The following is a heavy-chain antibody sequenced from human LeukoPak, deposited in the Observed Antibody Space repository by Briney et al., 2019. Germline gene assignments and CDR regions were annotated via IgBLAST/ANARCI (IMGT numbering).Heavy chain of an antibody. D-gene: IGHD2-2*01. CDR1: GFTFSSYA. Sequence: GGSLRLSCAASGFTFSSYAMHWVRQAPSKGLEWVAVISYDGSNKYYADSVKGRFTISRDNSKNTLYLQMNSLRAEDTAVYYCARGRGYCSSTSCHDHFDYWGQGTLVTVSS. CDR2: ISYDGSNK. CDR3: ARGRGYCSSTSCHDHFDY. J-gene: IGHJ4*02. V-gene: IGHV3-30-3*01.